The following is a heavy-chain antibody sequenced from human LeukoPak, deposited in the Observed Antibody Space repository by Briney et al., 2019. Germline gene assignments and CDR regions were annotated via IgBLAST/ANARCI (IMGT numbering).Heavy chain of an antibody. J-gene: IGHJ4*02. Sequence: PGGSLRLSCAASGFTFSSYAMSWVRQAPGKGLEWVSAINSNGGNTYYADSVKGRFTISRDNSKNTLYLQMNSLRAEDTAIYYCTRVGYIDEGIDYWGQGTLVTVSS. V-gene: IGHV3-23*01. CDR1: GFTFSSYA. CDR3: TRVGYIDEGIDY. CDR2: INSNGGNT. D-gene: IGHD5-24*01.